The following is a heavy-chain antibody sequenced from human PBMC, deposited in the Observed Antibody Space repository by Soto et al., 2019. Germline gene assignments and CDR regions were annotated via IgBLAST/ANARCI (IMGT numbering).Heavy chain of an antibody. CDR1: GFTFSSYG. Sequence: QVQLVESGGGVVQPGRSLRLSCAASGFTFSSYGMHWVRQAPGKGLEWVAVIWYDGSNKYYADSVKGRFTISRDNSKNTLYLKMNSLRAEDTAVYYCARDGYDTAFDYWGQGTLVTVSS. D-gene: IGHD3-9*01. CDR3: ARDGYDTAFDY. CDR2: IWYDGSNK. J-gene: IGHJ4*02. V-gene: IGHV3-33*01.